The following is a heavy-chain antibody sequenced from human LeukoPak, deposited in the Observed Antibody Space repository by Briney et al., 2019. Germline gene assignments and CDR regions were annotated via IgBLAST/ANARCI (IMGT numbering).Heavy chain of an antibody. CDR2: ISSDGGST. CDR1: GFTFSSYW. J-gene: IGHJ5*02. V-gene: IGHV3-74*01. Sequence: PGGSLRLSCAASGFTFSSYWMHWVRQVPGKGLMWLSRISSDGGSTDYADSVKGRFTISRDNTKNTLYLQMNSLRVEDTAVYYCARVLAVAGSSILRSWGQGTLVTVSS. CDR3: ARVLAVAGSSILRS. D-gene: IGHD6-19*01.